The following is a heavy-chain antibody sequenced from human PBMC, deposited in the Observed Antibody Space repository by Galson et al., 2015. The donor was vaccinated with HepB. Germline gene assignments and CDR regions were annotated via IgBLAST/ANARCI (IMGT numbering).Heavy chain of an antibody. Sequence: SLRLSCAHSGFTFNTPLMHGLRQAPGKGRAGISRVNSDGRDSFYADSVKGRFTISRDNAKNTLYLQMNSLKTEDTAVYYCTTEGYLSPLGGPAFDNWGQGILVTVSS. CDR1: GFTFNTPL. CDR3: TTEGYLSPLGGPAFDN. CDR2: VNSDGRDS. J-gene: IGHJ4*02. D-gene: IGHD3-16*01. V-gene: IGHV3-74*01.